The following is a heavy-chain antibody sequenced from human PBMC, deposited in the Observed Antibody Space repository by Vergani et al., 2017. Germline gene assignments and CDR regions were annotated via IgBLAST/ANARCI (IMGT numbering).Heavy chain of an antibody. CDR3: ARDSGIVVAPYYYYYGTDV. CDR1: GGTFSSYA. J-gene: IGHJ6*02. CDR2: IIPIFGTA. D-gene: IGHD3-22*01. V-gene: IGHV1-69*12. Sequence: QVQLVQSGAEVKKPGSSVKVSCKASGGTFSSYAISWVRQAPGQGLEWMGGIIPIFGTANYAQKFQGRVTITADESTSTAYMELSSLRSEDTAVYYCARDSGIVVAPYYYYYGTDVWGQGSTVTVSS.